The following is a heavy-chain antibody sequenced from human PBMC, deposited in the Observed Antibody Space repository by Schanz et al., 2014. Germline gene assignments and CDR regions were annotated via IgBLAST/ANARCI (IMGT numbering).Heavy chain of an antibody. J-gene: IGHJ6*03. CDR2: IYHTGST. CDR3: ARGRRSSTLDYYMDV. CDR1: GGSISSSDW. D-gene: IGHD2-2*01. Sequence: QVQLQESGPGLVKPSGTLSLTCAVSGGSISSSDWWSWVRQPPGKGLGWIGEIYHTGSTNYNPSLKSRVTIPIDTAKNQFSLKLGSGSAADTAVYYCARGRRSSTLDYYMDVWGKGTTVTVSS. V-gene: IGHV4-4*02.